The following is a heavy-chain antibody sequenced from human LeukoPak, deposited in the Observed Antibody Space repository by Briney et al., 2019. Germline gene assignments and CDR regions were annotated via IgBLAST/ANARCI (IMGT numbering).Heavy chain of an antibody. V-gene: IGHV1-8*03. CDR3: ARSLIAAAGRGFDY. D-gene: IGHD6-13*01. Sequence: ASVKVSCKASGYTFTSYDINWVRQATGQGLEWMGWMNPNSGNTGYAQKFQGRVTITRNTSISTAYMELSSLRSEDTAVYYCARSLIAAAGRGFDYWGQGTLVTVSS. CDR2: MNPNSGNT. J-gene: IGHJ4*02. CDR1: GYTFTSYD.